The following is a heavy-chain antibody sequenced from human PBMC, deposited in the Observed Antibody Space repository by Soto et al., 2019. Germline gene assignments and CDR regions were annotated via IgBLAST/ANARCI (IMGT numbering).Heavy chain of an antibody. CDR3: ARDDGTDWFDP. CDR1: GYTFTSYA. Sequence: QVQLVQSGAEVEKPGSSVKFSCKASGYTFTSYAISCVRHAPGQGLEWMGRISTYNGNTNYAQKLQGRVTLTTDTSTSTAYMELRSLRSDDTAVYYCARDDGTDWFDPWGQGTLGTDSS. J-gene: IGHJ5*02. V-gene: IGHV1-18*01. CDR2: ISTYNGNT.